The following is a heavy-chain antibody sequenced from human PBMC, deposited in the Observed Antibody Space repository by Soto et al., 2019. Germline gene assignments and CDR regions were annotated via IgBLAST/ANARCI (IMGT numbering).Heavy chain of an antibody. CDR2: ISGSLGST. CDR1: GFSFSSYA. D-gene: IGHD2-8*01. V-gene: IGHV3-23*01. CDR3: ASRPATVLSLTY. Sequence: GPSLRLSCVASGFSFSSYAMNWVRQAPGKGLEWVSTISGSLGSTYYADSVQGRFTVSRDNSKNTLYLQMNSLRAEDTAVYYCASRPATVLSLTYWGPGTQVTVSS. J-gene: IGHJ4*02.